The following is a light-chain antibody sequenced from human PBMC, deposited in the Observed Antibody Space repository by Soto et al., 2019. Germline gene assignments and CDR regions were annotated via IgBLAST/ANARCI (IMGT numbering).Light chain of an antibody. V-gene: IGKV3-20*01. CDR2: GAS. Sequence: EIVLTQSPGTLSLSPGERATLSCRASQSVNNNYLAWYQQKPGQAPRLLIYGASRRATGIPDRFSGSGSGTDFTLTISRLEPEDFAVYSCQQYGSSPLTFDGGTKVEIK. J-gene: IGKJ4*01. CDR1: QSVNNNY. CDR3: QQYGSSPLT.